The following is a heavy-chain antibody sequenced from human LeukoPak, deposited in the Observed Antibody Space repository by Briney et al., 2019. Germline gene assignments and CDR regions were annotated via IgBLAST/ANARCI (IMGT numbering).Heavy chain of an antibody. V-gene: IGHV3-20*03. CDR3: ARDSEAGQWLSYYFDY. Sequence: TGGSLRLSFAASGFTFDDYGMSWVRQAPGKGLEWVSGINWNGGSTGYADSVKGRFTISRDNAKNSLYLQMNSLRAEDTALYYCARDSEAGQWLSYYFDYWGQGTLVTVSS. CDR1: GFTFDDYG. D-gene: IGHD6-19*01. CDR2: INWNGGST. J-gene: IGHJ4*02.